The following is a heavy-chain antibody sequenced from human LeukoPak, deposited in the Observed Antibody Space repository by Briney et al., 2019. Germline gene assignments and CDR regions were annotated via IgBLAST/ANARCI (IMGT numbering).Heavy chain of an antibody. CDR1: GVSISSYY. J-gene: IGHJ4*02. D-gene: IGHD5-24*01. Sequence: SETLSLTCTVSGVSISSYYWNWIRQPPGKGLEWIGYIYYSGSSNYNPSLKSRVTMSVDTSKNQFSLKLTSVTAADTAVYYCARDLSGPTNYWGQGTLATVSS. V-gene: IGHV4-59*01. CDR3: ARDLSGPTNY. CDR2: IYYSGSS.